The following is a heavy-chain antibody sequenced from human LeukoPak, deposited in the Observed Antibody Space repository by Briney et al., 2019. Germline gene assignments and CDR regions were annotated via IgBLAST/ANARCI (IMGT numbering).Heavy chain of an antibody. J-gene: IGHJ4*02. Sequence: GGSLRLSCAASGFTFSCYAMSWVRQAPGKGLEWVSAISGSGGSTYYADSVKGRFTISRDNSKNTLYLQMNSLRAEDTAVYYCAKDPDYDILTGYYSGWGFDYWGQGTLVTVSS. CDR1: GFTFSCYA. CDR2: ISGSGGST. V-gene: IGHV3-23*01. D-gene: IGHD3-9*01. CDR3: AKDPDYDILTGYYSGWGFDY.